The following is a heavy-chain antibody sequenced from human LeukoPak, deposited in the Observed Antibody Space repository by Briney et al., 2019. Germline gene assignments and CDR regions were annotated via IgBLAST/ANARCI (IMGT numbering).Heavy chain of an antibody. CDR3: ARDGDITMIVVVILYYFDY. Sequence: GGSLRLSCAASGFTFSDYYMSWIRQAPGKGLEWVSYISSSGSTIYYADSVKGRFTISRDNAKNSLYLQMNSLRAEDTAVYYCARDGDITMIVVVILYYFDYWGQGTLVTVSS. CDR2: ISSSGSTI. J-gene: IGHJ4*02. D-gene: IGHD3-22*01. V-gene: IGHV3-11*04. CDR1: GFTFSDYY.